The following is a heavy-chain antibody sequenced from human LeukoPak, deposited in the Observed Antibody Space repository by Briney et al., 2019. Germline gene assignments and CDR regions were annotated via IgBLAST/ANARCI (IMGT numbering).Heavy chain of an antibody. CDR2: INTNTGYA. V-gene: IGHV7-4-1*02. Sequence: GASVTVSCKASGYTFTNFAMNWVRQAPGQGLEWMGCINTNTGYATYAQGFTGRFVFSLDTSVSTAYLQISSLKAEDTAVYYCARSGGSGSYYARYYYYYMDVWGKGTTVTVSS. D-gene: IGHD3-10*01. J-gene: IGHJ6*03. CDR1: GYTFTNFA. CDR3: ARSGGSGSYYARYYYYYMDV.